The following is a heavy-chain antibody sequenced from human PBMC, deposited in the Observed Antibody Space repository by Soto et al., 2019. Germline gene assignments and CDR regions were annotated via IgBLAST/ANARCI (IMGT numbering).Heavy chain of an antibody. V-gene: IGHV4-31*03. Sequence: PSETLSLTCTVSGGSISSGGYYWSWIRQHPGKGLEWIGYIYYSGSTYYNPSLKSRVTISVDTSKNQLSLKLSSVTAADTAVYYCARAYDSSGGIKYWGQGTLVTSPQ. CDR1: GGSISSGGYY. CDR3: ARAYDSSGGIKY. J-gene: IGHJ4*02. D-gene: IGHD3-22*01. CDR2: IYYSGST.